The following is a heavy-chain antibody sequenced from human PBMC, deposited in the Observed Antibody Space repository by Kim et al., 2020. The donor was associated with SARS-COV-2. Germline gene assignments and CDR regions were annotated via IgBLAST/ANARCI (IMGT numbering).Heavy chain of an antibody. CDR3: ARVVPRLRFLPYYMDV. Sequence: DSVKGPFPNSRDNAKNSLYLQMHSLRAEDTAVYYCARVVPRLRFLPYYMDVWGKGTTVTVSS. J-gene: IGHJ6*03. V-gene: IGHV3-21*01. D-gene: IGHD3-3*01.